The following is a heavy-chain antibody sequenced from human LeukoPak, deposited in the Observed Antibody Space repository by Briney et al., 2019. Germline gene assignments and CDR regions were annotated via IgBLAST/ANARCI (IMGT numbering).Heavy chain of an antibody. V-gene: IGHV1-2*02. Sequence: ASVKVSCKASGYTFTSYGISWVRQAPGQGLEWMGWINPNSGGTNYAQKFQGRVTMTRDTSISTAYMELSRLRSDDTAVYYCARYADRDYDFWSGYQNAYYYYGMDVWGQGTTVTVSS. D-gene: IGHD3-3*01. J-gene: IGHJ6*02. CDR1: GYTFTSYG. CDR3: ARYADRDYDFWSGYQNAYYYYGMDV. CDR2: INPNSGGT.